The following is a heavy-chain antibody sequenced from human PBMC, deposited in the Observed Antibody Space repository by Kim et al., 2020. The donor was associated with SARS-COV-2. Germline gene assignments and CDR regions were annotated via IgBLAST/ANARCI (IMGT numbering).Heavy chain of an antibody. D-gene: IGHD3-10*01. Sequence: ASVKVSCKPSGYTFSSYGITWVRQAPGQGLEWMGWLSSYDGDTNYAQKLQGRVTRTTDTSTSTAYMELRSLRSDDTAWYYCARCGFRYYGSGTGWFDPWGPGTLLPVYS. V-gene: IGHV1-18*01. J-gene: IGHJ5*02. CDR2: LSSYDGDT. CDR1: GYTFSSYG. CDR3: ARCGFRYYGSGTGWFDP.